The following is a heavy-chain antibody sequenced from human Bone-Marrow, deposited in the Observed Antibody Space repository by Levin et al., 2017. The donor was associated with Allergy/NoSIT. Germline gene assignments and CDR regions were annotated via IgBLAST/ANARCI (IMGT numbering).Heavy chain of an antibody. D-gene: IGHD4-17*01. J-gene: IGHJ4*02. Sequence: TGGSLRLSCAASGFTFSSYGMHWVRQAPGKGLEWVAVISYDGSNKYYADSVKGRFTISRDNSKNTLYLQMNSLRAEDTAVYYCAKDRRYGDYGSFDYWGQGTLVTVSS. V-gene: IGHV3-30*18. CDR1: GFTFSSYG. CDR3: AKDRRYGDYGSFDY. CDR2: ISYDGSNK.